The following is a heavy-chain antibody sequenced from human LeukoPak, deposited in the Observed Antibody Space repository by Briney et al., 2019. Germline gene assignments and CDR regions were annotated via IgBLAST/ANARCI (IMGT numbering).Heavy chain of an antibody. CDR2: INTNTGNP. CDR3: ARDPRPNDSYDSGSGPI. D-gene: IGHD3-10*01. J-gene: IGHJ3*02. V-gene: IGHV7-4-1*02. CDR1: GYTFTNYA. Sequence: ASVKVSCKASGYTFTNYAINWVRQAPGQGLEWMGWINTNTGNPTYAQGFTGRFVFSLDTSVSTAYLQISSLKAEDTAVYYCARDPRPNDSYDSGSGPIWGQGTMVTVSS.